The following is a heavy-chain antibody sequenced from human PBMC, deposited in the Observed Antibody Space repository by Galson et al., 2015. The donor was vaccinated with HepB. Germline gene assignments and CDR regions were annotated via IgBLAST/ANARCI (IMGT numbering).Heavy chain of an antibody. J-gene: IGHJ4*02. CDR1: GFTFSSYA. Sequence: SLRLSCAASGFTFSSYAMHWVRQAPGKGLEWVAVISYDGSNKYYADSVKGRFTISRDNSKNTLYLQMNSLRAEDTAVYYCARGPSYYDSSGYSYGYFDYWGQGTLVTVSS. CDR3: ARGPSYYDSSGYSYGYFDY. V-gene: IGHV3-30-3*01. D-gene: IGHD3-22*01. CDR2: ISYDGSNK.